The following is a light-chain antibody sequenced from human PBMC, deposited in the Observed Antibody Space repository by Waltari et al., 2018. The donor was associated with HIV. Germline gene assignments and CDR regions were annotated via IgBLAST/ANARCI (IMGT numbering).Light chain of an antibody. J-gene: IGLJ2*01. CDR3: ATWDDSLNGPR. CDR1: SSNIGSND. V-gene: IGLV1-44*01. CDR2: ANN. Sequence: QSVLTQPPSASGTPGQRVTISCSGLSSNIGSNDVSWYPQFPGTAPNVLMSANNQPPSGVPDRFSASKSGTSASLAISGLHSEDEADYYCATWDDSLNGPRFGGGTKLTVL.